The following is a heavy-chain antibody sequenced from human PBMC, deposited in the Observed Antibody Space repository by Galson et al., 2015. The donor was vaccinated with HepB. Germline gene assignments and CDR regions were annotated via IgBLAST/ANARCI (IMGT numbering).Heavy chain of an antibody. V-gene: IGHV4-39*01. CDR2: IYYSGTT. J-gene: IGHJ6*02. CDR3: AGHRRTVLWFGELLSPDNHYDMDV. D-gene: IGHD3-10*01. CDR1: GGSISSTSFY. Sequence: SETLSLTCTVSGGSISSTSFYWGWIRQPPGEGLEWIGSIYYSGTTYYNPSLKSRVTMSVDTSKNEFSLKLKSVTAADTAVYYCAGHRRTVLWFGELLSPDNHYDMDVWGQGTTVTVSS.